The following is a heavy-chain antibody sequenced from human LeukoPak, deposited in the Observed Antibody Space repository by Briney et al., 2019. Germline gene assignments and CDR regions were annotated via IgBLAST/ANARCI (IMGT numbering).Heavy chain of an antibody. CDR3: ARASYSSGWVIDY. Sequence: PGGSLRLSCAASGFTFSSYAMHWVRQAPGKGLEYVSAISSNGGSTYYADSVKGRFTISRDNSKNTLYLQMGSLRAEDMAAYYCARASYSSGWVIDYWGQGTLVTVSS. J-gene: IGHJ4*02. CDR2: ISSNGGST. D-gene: IGHD6-19*01. V-gene: IGHV3-64*02. CDR1: GFTFSSYA.